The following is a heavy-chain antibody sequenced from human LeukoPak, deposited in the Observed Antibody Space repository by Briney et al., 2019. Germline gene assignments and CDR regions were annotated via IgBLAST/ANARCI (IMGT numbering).Heavy chain of an antibody. CDR3: ARDRSSTSCYY. D-gene: IGHD2-2*01. CDR1: GYTFTSYG. Sequence: WASVKVTCKASGYTFTSYGISWVRQAPGQGLEWMGWISAYNGNTNYAQRLQGRVTMTTDTSTSTAYMELRSLRSDDTAVYYCARDRSSTSCYYWGQGTLVTVSS. V-gene: IGHV1-18*04. J-gene: IGHJ4*02. CDR2: ISAYNGNT.